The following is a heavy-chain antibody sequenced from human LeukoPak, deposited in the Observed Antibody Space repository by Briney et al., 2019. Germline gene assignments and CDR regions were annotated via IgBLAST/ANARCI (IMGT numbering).Heavy chain of an antibody. J-gene: IGHJ4*02. D-gene: IGHD3-22*01. Sequence: SGPTLVNPTQTLTLTCTLSGFSIATNGEGVGWIRQPPGKALEWLALIYWDDDKRYSPSLRNRLTINKDTSKNHVVLTVTNMDPVDTATYYCAHSTYFRDGGGYSFLDYWGQGTLVTVSS. CDR1: GFSIATNGEG. CDR2: IYWDDDK. V-gene: IGHV2-5*02. CDR3: AHSTYFRDGGGYSFLDY.